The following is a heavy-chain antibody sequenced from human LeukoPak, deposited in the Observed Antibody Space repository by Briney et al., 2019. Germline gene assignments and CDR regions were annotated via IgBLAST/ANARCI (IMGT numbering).Heavy chain of an antibody. CDR1: GFTVSSY. J-gene: IGHJ4*02. CDR2: IYDGGNT. V-gene: IGHV3-53*01. D-gene: IGHD6-19*01. CDR3: VGATRWLAYDY. Sequence: GGSLRLSCAASGFTVSSYMSWVRQAPGKGLEWVSVIYDGGNTNYADSVKGRFTLSRDTSKNTLFLQMNSLRAEDTGVYYCVGATRWLAYDYWGQGTLLTVSS.